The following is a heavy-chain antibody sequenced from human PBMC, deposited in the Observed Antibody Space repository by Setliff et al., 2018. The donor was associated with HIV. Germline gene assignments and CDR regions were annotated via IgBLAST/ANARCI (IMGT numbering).Heavy chain of an antibody. D-gene: IGHD3-22*01. CDR1: GFTFSSYA. CDR2: ITGSGDNT. J-gene: IGHJ1*01. Sequence: GGSLRLFCTASGFTFSSYAMSWVRQAPGKGLEWVSGITGSGDNTYYADNVEGRFIISRDNSQNTLYLQMNSLTAEDTAIYYCAKRDYEDSTSYAPFFQYWGQGTLVTVSS. CDR3: AKRDYEDSTSYAPFFQY. V-gene: IGHV3-23*01.